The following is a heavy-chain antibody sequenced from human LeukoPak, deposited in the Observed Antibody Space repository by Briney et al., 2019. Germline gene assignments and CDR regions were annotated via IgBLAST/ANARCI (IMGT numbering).Heavy chain of an antibody. V-gene: IGHV3-23*01. CDR2: ISGSGGST. CDR3: AKEPYSSSSNYYYYMDV. D-gene: IGHD6-6*01. J-gene: IGHJ6*03. Sequence: GGSLRLSCAASGFTFSSYAMSWVRRAPGKGLEWVSAISGSGGSTYYADSVKGRFTISRDNSKNTLYLQMNSLRAEDTAVYYCAKEPYSSSSNYYYYMDVWGKGTTVTVSS. CDR1: GFTFSSYA.